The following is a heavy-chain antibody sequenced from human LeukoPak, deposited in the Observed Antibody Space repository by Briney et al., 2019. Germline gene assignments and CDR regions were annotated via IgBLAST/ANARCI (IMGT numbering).Heavy chain of an antibody. D-gene: IGHD4-11*01. CDR2: ISVNNAGT. V-gene: IGHV1-18*01. CDR1: GYSFTNYG. CDR3: ARDGYSNHGD. Sequence: ASVKVSCKASGYSFTNYGISWVRQAPGQGLQWMGWISVNNAGTNYAQNFQGRVTLTTDTSTGTAYMELRSLRSDDTAVYYCARDGYSNHGDWGQGTLVTVSS. J-gene: IGHJ4*02.